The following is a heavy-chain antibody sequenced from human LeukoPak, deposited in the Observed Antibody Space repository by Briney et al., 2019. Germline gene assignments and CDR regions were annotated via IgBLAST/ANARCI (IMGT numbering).Heavy chain of an antibody. V-gene: IGHV3-33*01. D-gene: IGHD2-15*01. Sequence: PGGSLRLSCAASGFTFSSYGMHWVRQAPGKGLEWVAVIWYDGSNKYYADSAKGRFTISRGNSKNTLYLQMNSLRAEDTAVYYCARGVGFDYWGQGTLVTVSS. CDR1: GFTFSSYG. CDR3: ARGVGFDY. CDR2: IWYDGSNK. J-gene: IGHJ4*02.